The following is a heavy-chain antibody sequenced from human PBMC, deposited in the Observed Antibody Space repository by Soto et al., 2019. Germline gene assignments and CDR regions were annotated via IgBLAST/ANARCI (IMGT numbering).Heavy chain of an antibody. V-gene: IGHV1-69*13. CDR1: GGTFSSYA. CDR2: IIPIFGTA. D-gene: IGHD5-12*01. Sequence: ASVKVSCKASGGTFSSYAISWVRQAPGQGLEWTGGIIPIFGTANYAQKFQGRVTITADESTSTAYMELSSLRSEDTAVYYCARALRYDYVGYYYYGMDVWGQGTTVTVSS. J-gene: IGHJ6*02. CDR3: ARALRYDYVGYYYYGMDV.